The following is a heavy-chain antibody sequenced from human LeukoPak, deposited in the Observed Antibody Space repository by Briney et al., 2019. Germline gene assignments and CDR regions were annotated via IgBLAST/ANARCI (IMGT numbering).Heavy chain of an antibody. CDR3: AKTFYSGSGSELPHH. D-gene: IGHD3-10*01. CDR2: ISGSGYYS. CDR1: EFTFDNYA. Sequence: GGSLRLSCAASEFTFDNYAMSWVRQAPGKGLEWVSVISGSGYYSYYADSVKGRFIVSRDNSKTTLYLQMNSLRADDTAVYYCAKTFYSGSGSELPHHWGQGTLVTVSS. V-gene: IGHV3-23*01. J-gene: IGHJ1*01.